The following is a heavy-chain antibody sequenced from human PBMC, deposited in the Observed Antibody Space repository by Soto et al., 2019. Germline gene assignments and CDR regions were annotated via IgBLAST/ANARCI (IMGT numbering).Heavy chain of an antibody. Sequence: SETLSLTCTVSVAPIRSSSYHWGWIRQPPGRGLEWIGYIYYSGNTYYSPSLKSRVTISVDTSKNQFSLKLSSVTAADTAVYYCARDSPDYGKVVDYWGQGTLVTVSS. D-gene: IGHD4-17*01. CDR2: IYYSGNT. CDR1: VAPIRSSSYH. CDR3: ARDSPDYGKVVDY. J-gene: IGHJ4*02. V-gene: IGHV4-39*07.